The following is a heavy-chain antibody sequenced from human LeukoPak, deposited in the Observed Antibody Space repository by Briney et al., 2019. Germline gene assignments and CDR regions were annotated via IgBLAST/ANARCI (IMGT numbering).Heavy chain of an antibody. J-gene: IGHJ4*02. CDR2: INPSGGST. V-gene: IGHV1-46*03. D-gene: IGHD7-27*01. Sequence: ASVKVSCKASGYTFTSYYMHWVRQAPGQGLEWMGIINPSGGSTSYAQKYQGRVTMTRDTSTSTVYMELSSLRSEDTAVYYCARDTNWGPRFDYWGQGTLVTLSS. CDR3: ARDTNWGPRFDY. CDR1: GYTFTSYY.